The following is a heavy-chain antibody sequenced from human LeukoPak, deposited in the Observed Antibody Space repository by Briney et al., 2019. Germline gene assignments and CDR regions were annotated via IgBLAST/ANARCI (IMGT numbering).Heavy chain of an antibody. V-gene: IGHV4-30-2*01. CDR2: IYHSGST. J-gene: IGHJ4*02. CDR1: GGSISSGGYS. CDR3: ARVTVDTAMVDY. D-gene: IGHD5-18*01. Sequence: PSETLSLTCAVSGGSISSGGYSWSWIRQPPGKGLEWIGYIYHSGSTYYNPSLKSRVTISVDRSKNQFSLKLSSVTAADTAVYYCARVTVDTAMVDYWGQGTLVTVSS.